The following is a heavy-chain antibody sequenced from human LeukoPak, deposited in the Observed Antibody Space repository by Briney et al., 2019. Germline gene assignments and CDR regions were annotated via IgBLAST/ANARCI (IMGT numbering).Heavy chain of an antibody. Sequence: PGGSLRLSCAASGFTFSSYGMNWARQAPGKGLEWVSGISGSGGATYYADFVKGRFTISRDNSKNSLSLQVSSLRAEDTAVYYCAKTNGYYSDWGQGTLVTVSS. CDR2: ISGSGGAT. V-gene: IGHV3-23*01. CDR3: AKTNGYYSD. J-gene: IGHJ4*02. D-gene: IGHD3-22*01. CDR1: GFTFSSYG.